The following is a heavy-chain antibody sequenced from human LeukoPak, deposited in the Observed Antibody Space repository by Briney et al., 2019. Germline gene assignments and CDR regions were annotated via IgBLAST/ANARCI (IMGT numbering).Heavy chain of an antibody. D-gene: IGHD2-15*01. V-gene: IGHV3-23*01. CDR3: AKRGGLGYCSGGSCYEY. CDR2: ISGSGGST. J-gene: IGHJ4*02. Sequence: PGGSLRLSCAASGFTFSSYAMSWVRQAPGKGLEWVSAISGSGGSTYYADSVKGRFTISRDNSKNTLYLQMNSLGAEDTAVYYCAKRGGLGYCSGGSCYEYWGQGTLVTVSS. CDR1: GFTFSSYA.